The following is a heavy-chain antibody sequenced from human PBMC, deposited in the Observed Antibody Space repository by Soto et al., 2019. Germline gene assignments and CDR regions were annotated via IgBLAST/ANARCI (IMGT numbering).Heavy chain of an antibody. J-gene: IGHJ3*02. CDR3: AIKEVVPAANDAFDI. CDR1: GYTFTSYY. CDR2: MNPNSGNT. Sequence: ASVKVSCKASGYTFTSYYINWVRQATGQGLEWMGWMNPNSGNTGYAQKFQGRVTMTRNTSISTAYMELSSLRSEDTAVYYCAIKEVVPAANDAFDIWGQGTMVTVSS. V-gene: IGHV1-8*01. D-gene: IGHD2-2*01.